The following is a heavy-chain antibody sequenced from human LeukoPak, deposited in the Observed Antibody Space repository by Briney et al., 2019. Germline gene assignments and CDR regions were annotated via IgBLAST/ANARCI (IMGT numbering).Heavy chain of an antibody. V-gene: IGHV3-64*01. Sequence: GGSLRLSCAASGFTFSGYAMHWVRQAPGKGLEYVSAISSNGGSTYYANSVKGRFTISRDNSKNTLYLQMGSLRAEDMAVYYCARANKEAAAGTFDYWGQGTLVTVSS. CDR3: ARANKEAAAGTFDY. D-gene: IGHD6-13*01. CDR2: ISSNGGST. J-gene: IGHJ4*02. CDR1: GFTFSGYA.